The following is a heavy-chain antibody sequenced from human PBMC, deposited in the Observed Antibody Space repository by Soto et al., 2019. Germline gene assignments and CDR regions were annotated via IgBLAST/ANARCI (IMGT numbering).Heavy chain of an antibody. CDR3: ARGYPVPAAPYSWFDP. D-gene: IGHD2-2*01. CDR2: IYYRGSF. Sequence: QVQLQESGPGLVKPSETLALTCTVSGDSVRSGNYYWSWIRQPRGKGLEWIGYIYYRGSFSYNPSLKSRVTMSVDTSKNQFSLKLSAVTAADTAVYYCARGYPVPAAPYSWFDPWGQGTLVTVSS. V-gene: IGHV4-61*01. CDR1: GDSVRSGNYY. J-gene: IGHJ5*02.